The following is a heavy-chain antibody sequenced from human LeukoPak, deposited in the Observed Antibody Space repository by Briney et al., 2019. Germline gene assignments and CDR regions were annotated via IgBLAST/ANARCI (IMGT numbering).Heavy chain of an antibody. D-gene: IGHD1-1*01. V-gene: IGHV1-2*02. CDR1: GYTFTGYY. J-gene: IGHJ4*02. CDR3: AREQFSGNWNY. CDR2: INPNSGGT. Sequence: ASVKVSCKASGYTFTGYYMHWVRQAPGQGLEWMGWINPNSGGTNYAQKFQGRVIMTTDTSTSTAYLELRSLRSDDTAVYYCAREQFSGNWNYWGQGTLVTVSS.